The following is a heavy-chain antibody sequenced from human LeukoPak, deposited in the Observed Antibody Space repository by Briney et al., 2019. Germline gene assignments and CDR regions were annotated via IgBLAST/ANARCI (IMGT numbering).Heavy chain of an antibody. CDR1: GFTVSSYE. CDR3: AELGITMIGGV. CDR2: ISSSGSTI. D-gene: IGHD3-10*02. Sequence: GGSLRLSCAASGFTVSSYEMSWVRQAPGRGLGWVSYISSSGSTIYYAPSVKGRFTISRDNAKNSLYLQMNSLRAEDPAVYYCAELGITMIGGVWGKGTTVTISS. J-gene: IGHJ6*04. V-gene: IGHV3-48*03.